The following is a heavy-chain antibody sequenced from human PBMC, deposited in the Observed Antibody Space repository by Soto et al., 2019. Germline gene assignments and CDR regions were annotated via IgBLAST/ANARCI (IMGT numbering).Heavy chain of an antibody. CDR3: AREHGFSYGLNYFDP. J-gene: IGHJ5*02. CDR2: IYDSGST. CDR1: GGSINNYY. D-gene: IGHD5-18*01. Sequence: SETLSLTCTVSGGSINNYYWSWIWQPPGKGLEWIGYIYDSGSTNYNPSLKSRVTMSVDTSKNQFSLNLSSVTAADTAVYYCAREHGFSYGLNYFDPWGQGTLVTVSS. V-gene: IGHV4-59*01.